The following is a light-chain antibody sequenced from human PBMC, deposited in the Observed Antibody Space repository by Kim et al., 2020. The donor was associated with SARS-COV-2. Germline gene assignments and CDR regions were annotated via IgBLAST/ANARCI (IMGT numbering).Light chain of an antibody. V-gene: IGKV3-11*01. Sequence: SLTPGERAPLPFMASQRVSRYLAWYQQNPGQAHRLLIYDASNRATGTPARFSGSGSGTDFTRTISSLEPEDFAVYYWQQRSNWPLTFGGGTKLEI. CDR2: DAS. J-gene: IGKJ4*01. CDR1: QRVSRY. CDR3: QQRSNWPLT.